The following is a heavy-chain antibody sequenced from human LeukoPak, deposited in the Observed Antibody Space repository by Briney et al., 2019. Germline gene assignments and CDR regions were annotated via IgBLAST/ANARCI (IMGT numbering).Heavy chain of an antibody. V-gene: IGHV6-1*01. CDR1: GDSVSSDSAT. Sequence: SQTLSLTCAISGDSVSSDSATWSWIRQSPSRGLEWLGRTYYRSKWHNDYALSMISRLTITADTSKNQFSLQLNSVTPEDTAVYYCARVTSNSNWFDPWGQGTLVTVSS. J-gene: IGHJ5*02. CDR3: ARVTSNSNWFDP. CDR2: TYYRSKWHN. D-gene: IGHD4-23*01.